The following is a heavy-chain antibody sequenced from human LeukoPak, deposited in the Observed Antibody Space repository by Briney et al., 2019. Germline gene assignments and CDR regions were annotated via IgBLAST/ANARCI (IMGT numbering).Heavy chain of an antibody. D-gene: IGHD3-3*01. Sequence: GGSLRLSCAASGFTFSSYWMHWVRQAPGKGLVWVSRINSDGSSTSYADSEKGRFTISRDNAKNTLYLQMNSLRAEDTAVYYCAREHDFWSGYFAYWGQGTLVTVSS. CDR1: GFTFSSYW. V-gene: IGHV3-74*01. J-gene: IGHJ4*02. CDR3: AREHDFWSGYFAY. CDR2: INSDGSST.